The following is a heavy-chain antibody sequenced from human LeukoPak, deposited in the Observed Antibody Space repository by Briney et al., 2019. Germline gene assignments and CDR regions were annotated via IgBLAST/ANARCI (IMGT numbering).Heavy chain of an antibody. J-gene: IGHJ4*02. Sequence: ASVKVSCKVSGYTLTELSMHWVRQAPGKGLEWMGGFDPEDGETIYAQKFQGRVTMTEDTSTDTAYMELRSLRSDDTAVYYCARGTSTSVPYYFDYWGQGTPVTVSS. CDR3: ARGTSTSVPYYFDY. CDR1: GYTLTELS. CDR2: FDPEDGET. V-gene: IGHV1-24*01. D-gene: IGHD2-2*01.